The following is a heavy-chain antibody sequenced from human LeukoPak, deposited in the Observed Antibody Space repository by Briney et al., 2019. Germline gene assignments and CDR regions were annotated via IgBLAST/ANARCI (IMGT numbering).Heavy chain of an antibody. J-gene: IGHJ6*03. CDR3: ARGGKEVRGVVYYYYYMDV. Sequence: PGGSLRLSCAASGFTVSRNYMSWVRQAPGKGLEWVSVIYSGGSTYYADSVKGRFTISRDNSKNTLYLQMNSLRAEDTAVYYCARGGKEVRGVVYYYYYMDVWGKGTTVTISS. V-gene: IGHV3-53*01. CDR2: IYSGGST. D-gene: IGHD3-10*01. CDR1: GFTVSRNY.